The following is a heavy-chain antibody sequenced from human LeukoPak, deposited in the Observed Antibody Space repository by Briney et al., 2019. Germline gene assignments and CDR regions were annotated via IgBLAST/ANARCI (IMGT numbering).Heavy chain of an antibody. CDR1: GFTFSGSA. Sequence: PGGSLRLSCAAFGFTFSGSAMHWVRQASGKGLEWVGRIRSKANSYATAYAASVKGRFTISRDDSKNTAYLQMNSLKTEDTAVYYCTRHGDYDFWSGPPSGAFDIWGQGTMVTVSS. J-gene: IGHJ3*02. D-gene: IGHD3-3*01. CDR3: TRHGDYDFWSGPPSGAFDI. CDR2: IRSKANSYAT. V-gene: IGHV3-73*01.